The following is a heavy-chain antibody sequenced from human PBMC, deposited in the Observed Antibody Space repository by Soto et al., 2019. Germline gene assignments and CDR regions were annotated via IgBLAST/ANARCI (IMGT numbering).Heavy chain of an antibody. CDR3: ARDLRFSSTSYFDF. CDR1: GFLFTDYY. CDR2: IDGSSDYT. Sequence: GGSLRLSCTASGFLFTDYYMSWIRQPPGKGLEWLAYIDGSSDYTNSADSVKGRFTISRDNAKNSVFLQMNNLRADDTAVYYCARDLRFSSTSYFDFWGRGTLVTVSS. V-gene: IGHV3-11*06. D-gene: IGHD2-8*01. J-gene: IGHJ4*02.